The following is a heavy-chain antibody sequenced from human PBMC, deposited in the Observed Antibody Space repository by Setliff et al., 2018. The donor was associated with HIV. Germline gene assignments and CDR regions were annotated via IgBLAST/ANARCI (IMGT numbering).Heavy chain of an antibody. D-gene: IGHD3-10*02. V-gene: IGHV3-30*05. CDR1: GFTFSTYS. CDR3: ARETTTLVGDLLLFDY. J-gene: IGHJ4*02. CDR2: ISSDGSDK. Sequence: PGGSLRLSCAASGFTFSTYSMNWVRQAPGKGLEWVAVISSDGSDKYYADSVKGRFTISRDNSKNTLYLQLNSLRVEDTAVYYCARETTTLVGDLLLFDYWGQGTLVTVSS.